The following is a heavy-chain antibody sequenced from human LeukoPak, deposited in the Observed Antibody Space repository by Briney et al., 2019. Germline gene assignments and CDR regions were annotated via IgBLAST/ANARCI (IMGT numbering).Heavy chain of an antibody. D-gene: IGHD6-6*01. CDR2: IYYSGST. CDR3: ARAPPYSSSSYFDY. Sequence: SETLSLTCTVSGGSISSYYWSWIRQPPGKGLEWIGYIYYSGSTNHNPSLKSRVTISVDTSKNQFSLKLSSVTAADTAVYYCARAPPYSSSSYFDYWGQGTLVTVSS. V-gene: IGHV4-59*01. CDR1: GGSISSYY. J-gene: IGHJ4*02.